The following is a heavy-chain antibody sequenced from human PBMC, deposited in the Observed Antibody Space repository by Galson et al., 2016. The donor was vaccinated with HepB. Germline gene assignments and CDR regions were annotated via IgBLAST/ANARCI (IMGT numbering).Heavy chain of an antibody. Sequence: SVKVSCKASGGTFTNYNVTWVRQAPGRGLEWMGRIIPFSGTPNYAQKFQGRVTITADESTNTAYMELNSLRSEDTAVYYCGRESLPHSSGWSPSDYWGQGTLVTVSS. D-gene: IGHD6-19*01. V-gene: IGHV1-69*13. CDR1: GGTFTNYN. CDR3: GRESLPHSSGWSPSDY. CDR2: IIPFSGTP. J-gene: IGHJ4*02.